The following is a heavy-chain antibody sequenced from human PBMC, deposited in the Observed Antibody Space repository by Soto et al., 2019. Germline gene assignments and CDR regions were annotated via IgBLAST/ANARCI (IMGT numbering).Heavy chain of an antibody. CDR2: INAGNGNT. CDR3: ARGSRPLAAAGTFGY. Sequence: ASVKVSCKASGYTFTSYAMHWGRQAPGQRLEWMGWINAGNGNTKYSQKFQGRVTITRDTSASTAYMELSSLRSEDTAVYYCARGSRPLAAAGTFGYWGQGTLVTVSS. V-gene: IGHV1-3*01. J-gene: IGHJ4*02. D-gene: IGHD6-13*01. CDR1: GYTFTSYA.